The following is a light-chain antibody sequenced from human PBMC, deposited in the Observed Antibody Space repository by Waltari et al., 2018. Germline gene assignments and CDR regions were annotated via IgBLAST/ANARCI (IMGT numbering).Light chain of an antibody. CDR3: ATWDDNLNGVV. V-gene: IGLV1-44*01. CDR2: SKN. Sequence: QSVLTQPPSASGTPGQRVTISCSGSSSNIGSQAVNWYQQLPGTAPKLLMYSKNQRPSGVPGRFAGSKSGTSASLAISGLQSEDEADYYCATWDDNLNGVVFGGGTKLTVL. CDR1: SSNIGSQA. J-gene: IGLJ2*01.